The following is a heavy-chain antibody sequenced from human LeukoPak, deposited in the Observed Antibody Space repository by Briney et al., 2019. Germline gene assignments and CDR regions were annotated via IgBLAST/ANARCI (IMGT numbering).Heavy chain of an antibody. CDR1: GFIVSSNY. Sequence: GGSLRLSCAASGFIVSSNYMSWVRQAPGKGLEWVSLIYSSGSTYYTASVKGRCTISRDHSKNTLYLQMNSLRAGDAALYYCARGLESCSSGCCFKDWGQGTLVTVSS. CDR3: ARGLESCSSGCCFKD. J-gene: IGHJ4*02. D-gene: IGHD2-15*01. CDR2: IYSSGST. V-gene: IGHV3-53*01.